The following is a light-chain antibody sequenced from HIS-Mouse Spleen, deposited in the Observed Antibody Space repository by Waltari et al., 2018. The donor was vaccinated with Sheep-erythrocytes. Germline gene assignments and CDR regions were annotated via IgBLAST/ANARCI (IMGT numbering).Light chain of an antibody. CDR1: SSDVGGYNY. Sequence: QSALTQPPSASGSPGQSVTISCTGTSSDVGGYNYVSWYQQHPGKAPKLMIYEVSKRPSGVPDRFSGSKSGNTASLTVSGLQAEDEADYYGSSYAGSNNLVFG. J-gene: IGLJ3*02. V-gene: IGLV2-8*01. CDR3: SSYAGSNNLV. CDR2: EVS.